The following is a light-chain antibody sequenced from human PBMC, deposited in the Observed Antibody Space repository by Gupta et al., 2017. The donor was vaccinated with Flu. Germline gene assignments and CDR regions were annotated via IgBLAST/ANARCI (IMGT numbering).Light chain of an antibody. CDR3: RSYAGSNNLV. J-gene: IGLJ1*01. CDR2: EVS. Sequence: QSALTQPPSASGSPGQSVTISCTGTSSDVGGYNYVSWYQQHPGKAPKFMIYEVSKRPAGGPGRFSGSKSGNTASLTVSGLQAEDEADYYYRSYAGSNNLVFGTGTKVTVL. CDR1: SSDVGGYNY. V-gene: IGLV2-8*01.